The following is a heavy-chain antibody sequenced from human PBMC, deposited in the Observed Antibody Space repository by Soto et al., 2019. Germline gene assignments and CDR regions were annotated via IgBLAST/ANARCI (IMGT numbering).Heavy chain of an antibody. D-gene: IGHD3-10*01. J-gene: IGHJ4*02. CDR3: YYGSGSYYTCFDY. V-gene: IGHV3-30*03. Sequence: QVQLVESGGGVVQPGRSLRLSCAASGFTFSSYGMHWVRQAPGKGLEWVAVISYDGSNKYYADSVKGRFTISRDNSKNTLYLQMNSLRAEDTAVYYCYYGSGSYYTCFDYWGQGTLVTVSS. CDR2: ISYDGSNK. CDR1: GFTFSSYG.